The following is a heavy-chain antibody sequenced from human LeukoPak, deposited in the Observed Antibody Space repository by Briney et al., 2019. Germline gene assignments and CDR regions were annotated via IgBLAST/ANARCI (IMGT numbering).Heavy chain of an antibody. CDR3: AREDGDYYGSGSYPDY. CDR1: GYTFTSYY. D-gene: IGHD3-10*01. Sequence: WASVKVSCKASGYTFTSYYIHWLRQAPGQGLEWMGIINPSGGSTDYAQKFQGRVTMTRDASTSTVYMELSSLRFEDTAVYYCAREDGDYYGSGSYPDYWGQGTLVTVSS. CDR2: INPSGGST. J-gene: IGHJ4*02. V-gene: IGHV1-46*01.